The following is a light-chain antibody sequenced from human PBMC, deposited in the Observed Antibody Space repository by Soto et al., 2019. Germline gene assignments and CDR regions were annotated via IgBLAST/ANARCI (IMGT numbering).Light chain of an antibody. CDR3: SSYAGRYTYV. Sequence: QSALTQPRSVSGSPGQSVSIFCTGTSSDVGGYNYVSWYQQHPGKAPKVMIYDVTKRPPGVPDRFSGSKSGNTASLTISGLQSEDEADYYCSSYAGRYTYVFGTGTKGTVL. CDR1: SSDVGGYNY. V-gene: IGLV2-11*01. CDR2: DVT. J-gene: IGLJ1*01.